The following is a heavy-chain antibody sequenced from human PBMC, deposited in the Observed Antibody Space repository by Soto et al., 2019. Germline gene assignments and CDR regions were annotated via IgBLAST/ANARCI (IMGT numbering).Heavy chain of an antibody. CDR2: FYYTGNI. Sequence: SETLSHTCTVSGGSVSSGNYYWSWIRQPPGKGLEWIGYFYYTGNINYNPSLKSRVTIFIDASKNQFSLRLSSVTAADTAVYYCARSMFYSDGINYSPFEYWGQGTLVTVSS. D-gene: IGHD3-22*01. CDR3: ARSMFYSDGINYSPFEY. J-gene: IGHJ4*02. V-gene: IGHV4-61*01. CDR1: GGSVSSGNYY.